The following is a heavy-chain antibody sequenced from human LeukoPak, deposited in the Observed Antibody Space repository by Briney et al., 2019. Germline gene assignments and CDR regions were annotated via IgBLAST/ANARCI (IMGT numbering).Heavy chain of an antibody. J-gene: IGHJ6*02. Sequence: ASVKVSCTASDFSFTSYGMSWVRQAPGQGLEWMGIINPSGGSTSYAQKFQGRVTMTRDTSTSTVYMELSSLRSEDTAVYYCAREWVEETAYYYYGMDVWGQGTTVTVSS. CDR3: AREWVEETAYYYYGMDV. V-gene: IGHV1-46*01. D-gene: IGHD1-14*01. CDR2: INPSGGST. CDR1: DFSFTSYG.